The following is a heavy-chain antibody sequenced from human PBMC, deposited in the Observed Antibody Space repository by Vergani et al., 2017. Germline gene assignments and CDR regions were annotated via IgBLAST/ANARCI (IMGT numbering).Heavy chain of an antibody. CDR2: IQFDGSNQ. V-gene: IGHV3-30*02. D-gene: IGHD3-16*01. J-gene: IGHJ4*02. CDR1: GITLSNYV. CDR3: AKHFRGWGIDY. Sequence: QVQLVESGGGVVQRGGSLRLSCATSGITLSNYVMQWIRQGPGKGLEFVAFIQFDGSNQYYADSVKGRFTLSSDFSKNTLYLQMNSLRTDDTATYYCAKHFRGWGIDYWGQGTQVIVSS.